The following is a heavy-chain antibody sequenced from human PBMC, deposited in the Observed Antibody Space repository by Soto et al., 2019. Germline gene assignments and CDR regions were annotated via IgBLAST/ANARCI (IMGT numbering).Heavy chain of an antibody. J-gene: IGHJ6*03. V-gene: IGHV1-8*01. Sequence: QVQLVQSGAEVKKPGASVKVSCQASGYSFTSYDMNWVRQVPGQGPEWMGWMNPNSADTGYAQKFQGRMTMSRDMSTRTMYMELSGLTSEDTAVYYCARGGFLEPHMDVWGRGTTVTVSS. CDR2: MNPNSADT. CDR3: ARGGFLEPHMDV. CDR1: GYSFTSYD.